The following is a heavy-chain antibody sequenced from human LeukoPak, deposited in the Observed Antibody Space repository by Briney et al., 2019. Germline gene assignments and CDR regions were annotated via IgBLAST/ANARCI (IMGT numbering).Heavy chain of an antibody. D-gene: IGHD6-19*01. Sequence: GGSLRLSWAASGLTFISYAISWVRHAPGKWLEWVSAISGSGGSTYYADSVKGRFNIPRDNSKNTLYMQMTSLRAEDTAVYYCAKDKAVAAPPYYFDYWGQGTLVTVSS. CDR1: GLTFISYA. V-gene: IGHV3-23*01. J-gene: IGHJ4*02. CDR3: AKDKAVAAPPYYFDY. CDR2: ISGSGGST.